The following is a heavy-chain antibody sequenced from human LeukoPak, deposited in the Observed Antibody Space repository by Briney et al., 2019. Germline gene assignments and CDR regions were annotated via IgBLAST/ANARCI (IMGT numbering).Heavy chain of an antibody. CDR1: GFTFRRYA. J-gene: IGHJ4*02. CDR3: ARWRIVGARYYFDY. V-gene: IGHV3-30-3*01. CDR2: ISYDGSKK. Sequence: PGGSLRLSCAAAGFTFRRYAMHWVRQAPGKGLEGVAVISYDGSKKYYADSVKGRFTISRDHSKNTLYLQMNSLRAEDTAVYYCARWRIVGARYYFDYWGQGTLVTVSS. D-gene: IGHD1-26*01.